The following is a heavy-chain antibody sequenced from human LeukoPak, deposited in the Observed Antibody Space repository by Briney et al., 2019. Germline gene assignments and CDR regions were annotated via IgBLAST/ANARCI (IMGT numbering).Heavy chain of an antibody. CDR3: ASGKISSSSPAYYYYGMDV. CDR1: GYIFTNYG. Sequence: GASVKVSCKAFGYIFTNYGISWVRQAPGQGREWMGLISAYKDNTNYAQKLQGRVTMTTDTSTSTAYMELRSLRSDDTAVYYCASGKISSSSPAYYYYGMDVWGQGTTVTVSS. V-gene: IGHV1-18*01. D-gene: IGHD6-6*01. CDR2: ISAYKDNT. J-gene: IGHJ6*02.